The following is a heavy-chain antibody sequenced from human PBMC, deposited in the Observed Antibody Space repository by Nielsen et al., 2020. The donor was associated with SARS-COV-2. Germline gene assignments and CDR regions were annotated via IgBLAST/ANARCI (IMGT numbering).Heavy chain of an antibody. V-gene: IGHV3-21*01. Sequence: GESLKISCAASGFTFSSYSMNWVRQAPGKGLEWVSSISSSSSYIYYADSVKGRFTISRDNSKNTLYLQMNGLRAEDTAVYYCARAIYRLTTDNWFDPWGQGTLVTVSS. J-gene: IGHJ5*02. D-gene: IGHD4-11*01. CDR3: ARAIYRLTTDNWFDP. CDR1: GFTFSSYS. CDR2: ISSSSSYI.